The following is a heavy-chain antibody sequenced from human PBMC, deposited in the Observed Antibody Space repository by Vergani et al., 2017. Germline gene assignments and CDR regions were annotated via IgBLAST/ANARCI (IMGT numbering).Heavy chain of an antibody. Sequence: QVQLQASGPGLVKPSQTLSLTCTVSGASMSSVGYYWTSIRQSAGKRLDWIGDILGSGTANYNPSLQGRVRMSVARSKNQFSLTLSSVNATDTAVYYCARGSRGAGYSGLDSWGQGTRVTVSS. V-gene: IGHV4-61*02. J-gene: IGHJ4*02. CDR3: ARGSRGAGYSGLDS. CDR2: ILGSGTA. CDR1: GASMSSVGYY. D-gene: IGHD1-26*01.